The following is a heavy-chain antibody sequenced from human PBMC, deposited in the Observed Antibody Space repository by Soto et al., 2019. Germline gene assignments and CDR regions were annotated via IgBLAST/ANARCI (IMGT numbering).Heavy chain of an antibody. D-gene: IGHD2-15*01. CDR1: GFTFSSYA. V-gene: IGHV3-23*01. Sequence: GGSLRLSCAASGFTFSSYAMSWVRQAPGKGLEWVSAISGSGGSTYYADSVKGRFTISRDNSKNTLYLQMNSLRAEDTAVYYCAKQNGYGGNTELENWGQGTLVTVSS. CDR2: ISGSGGST. CDR3: AKQNGYGGNTELEN. J-gene: IGHJ4*02.